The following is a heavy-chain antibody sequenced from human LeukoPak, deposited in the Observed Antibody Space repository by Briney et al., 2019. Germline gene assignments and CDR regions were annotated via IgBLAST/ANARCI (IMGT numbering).Heavy chain of an antibody. Sequence: GSLRLSCAASGFTFSSYWMNWARQAPGKGLEWVASINHNGNVNYYVDSVKGRFSISRDNAKNSLYLQMSNLRAEDTAVYFCARGGGLDVWGQGATVTVSS. J-gene: IGHJ6*02. CDR3: ARGGGLDV. CDR1: GFTFSSYW. V-gene: IGHV3-7*03. CDR2: INHNGNVN. D-gene: IGHD3-16*01.